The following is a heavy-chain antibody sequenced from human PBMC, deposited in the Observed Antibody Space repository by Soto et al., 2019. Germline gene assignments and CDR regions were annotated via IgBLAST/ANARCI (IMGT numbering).Heavy chain of an antibody. D-gene: IGHD6-13*01. CDR2: IIPILGIA. J-gene: IGHJ5*02. V-gene: IGHV1-69*02. CDR1: GGTFSSYT. Sequence: QVQLVQSGAEVKKPGSSVKVSCTASGGTFSSYTISWVRQAPGQGLEWMGRIIPILGIANYAQKFQGRVTITADKSTSTAYMELSSLRSEDTAVYYCATWIAAAGTHWFDPWGQGTLVTVSS. CDR3: ATWIAAAGTHWFDP.